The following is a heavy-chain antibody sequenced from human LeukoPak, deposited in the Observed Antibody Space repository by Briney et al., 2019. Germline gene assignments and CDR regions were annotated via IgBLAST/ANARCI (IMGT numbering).Heavy chain of an antibody. V-gene: IGHV3-30-3*01. J-gene: IGHJ4*02. CDR3: ARDSYYYGSGGLDY. D-gene: IGHD3-10*01. CDR1: GFTFSSYA. CDR2: ISYDGSNK. Sequence: GGSLRLSCAASGFTFSSYAMSWVRQAPGKGLEWVAVISYDGSNKYYADSVKGRFTISRDNSKNTLYLQMNSLRAEDTAVYYCARDSYYYGSGGLDYWGQGTLVTVSS.